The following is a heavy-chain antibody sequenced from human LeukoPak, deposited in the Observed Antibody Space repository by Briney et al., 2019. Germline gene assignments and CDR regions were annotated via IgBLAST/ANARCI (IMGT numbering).Heavy chain of an antibody. CDR3: ARHEYSGSYYGLSWFDP. CDR1: GGSISSSGYY. D-gene: IGHD1-26*01. Sequence: NPSETLSLTCTVSGGSISSSGYYWGWIRQPPGKGLEWIASIYYSGNTYYSPSLKSRVTISVDTSKNQLSLKLSSLTAADTAVYYCARHEYSGSYYGLSWFDPWGQGTLVTVSP. J-gene: IGHJ5*02. CDR2: IYYSGNT. V-gene: IGHV4-39*01.